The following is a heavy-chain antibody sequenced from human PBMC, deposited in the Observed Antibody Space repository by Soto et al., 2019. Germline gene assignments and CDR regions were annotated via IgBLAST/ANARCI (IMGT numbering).Heavy chain of an antibody. CDR3: AKTGFWSDYRVADY. D-gene: IGHD3-3*01. CDR1: GGSISSRSSY. J-gene: IGHJ4*02. V-gene: IGHV4-39*01. CDR2: INYSGST. Sequence: PAETLSLTCTVSGGSISSRSSYWGWIRQPPGKGLEWIGSINYSGSTYYNPSLKSRITISVDTSKNQFSLKLSSVTAADTAVYFCAKTGFWSDYRVADYWGQGTLVTVS.